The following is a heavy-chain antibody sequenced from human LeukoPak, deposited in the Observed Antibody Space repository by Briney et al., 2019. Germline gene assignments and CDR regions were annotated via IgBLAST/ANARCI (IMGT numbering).Heavy chain of an antibody. CDR2: IKQDGSEK. Sequence: PGGSLRLSCAASGFTFSSYWMSWVRQAPGKGLEWVANIKQDGSEKYYVDSVKGRFTISRDNAKNSLYLQMNSLRAEDTAVYYCARVRQSLGVFIHLATDYGGKGPLVTVSS. D-gene: IGHD3-3*01. V-gene: IGHV3-7*01. CDR3: ARVRQSLGVFIHLATDY. J-gene: IGHJ4*02. CDR1: GFTFSSYW.